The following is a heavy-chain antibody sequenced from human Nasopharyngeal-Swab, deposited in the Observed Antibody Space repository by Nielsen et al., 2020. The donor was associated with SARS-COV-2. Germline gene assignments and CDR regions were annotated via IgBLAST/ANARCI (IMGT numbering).Heavy chain of an antibody. D-gene: IGHD1-26*01. CDR2: FDPEDGET. V-gene: IGHV1-24*01. CDR1: GYTLPELS. Sequence: ASVKVSCQVSGYTLPELSVHWVRQAPGKGLEWVGGFDPEDGETIYAQKFQGRVTMTEDTSTDTAYMELSSLTSEDTAVYYCTTVAGSYGRFDYWGQGTLVTVSS. J-gene: IGHJ4*02. CDR3: TTVAGSYGRFDY.